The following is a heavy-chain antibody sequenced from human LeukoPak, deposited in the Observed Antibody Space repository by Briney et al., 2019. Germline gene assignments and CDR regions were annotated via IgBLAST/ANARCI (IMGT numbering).Heavy chain of an antibody. CDR2: IYYSGST. D-gene: IGHD1-26*01. CDR3: ASLVASGSYSNYFDY. V-gene: IGHV4-59*01. CDR1: GGSISSYY. J-gene: IGHJ4*02. Sequence: PSETLSLTCTVSGGSISSYYWSWIRQPPGKGLEWIGYIYYSGSTNYNPSLKSRVTISVDTSKNQFSLKLSSVTAADTAVYHCASLVASGSYSNYFDYWGQGTLVTVPS.